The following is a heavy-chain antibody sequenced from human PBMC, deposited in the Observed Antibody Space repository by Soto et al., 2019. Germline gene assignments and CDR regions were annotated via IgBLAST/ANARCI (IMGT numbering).Heavy chain of an antibody. J-gene: IGHJ4*02. CDR1: GYTFSTYD. CDR3: ARNKRETGDFDY. V-gene: IGHV1-8*01. Sequence: ASVKVSCKASGYTFSTYDINWMRQATGQGLEWLGWMDPNSGNTGYAQKFQGRVTLTRDTSISTAYMELSSLTYEDTAVYYCARNKRETGDFDYWGQGTMVTVPS. D-gene: IGHD3-10*01. CDR2: MDPNSGNT.